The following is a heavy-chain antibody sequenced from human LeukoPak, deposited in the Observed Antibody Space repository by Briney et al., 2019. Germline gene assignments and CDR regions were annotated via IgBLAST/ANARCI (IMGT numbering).Heavy chain of an antibody. CDR3: AKEKSQCSGGSCSYAFDI. J-gene: IGHJ3*02. CDR2: ISGSGGST. D-gene: IGHD2-15*01. CDR1: GFTFSSYW. V-gene: IGHV3-23*01. Sequence: GGSLRLSCAASGFTFSSYWMSWVRQAPGKGLEWVSTISGSGGSTNCADSVKGRFTISRNNSKNTLYLQMNSLRAEDTALYYCAKEKSQCSGGSCSYAFDIWGQGTMVTVSS.